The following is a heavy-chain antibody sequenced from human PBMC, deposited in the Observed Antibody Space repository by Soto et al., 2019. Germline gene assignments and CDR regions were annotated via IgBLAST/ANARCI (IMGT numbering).Heavy chain of an antibody. D-gene: IGHD6-19*01. J-gene: IGHJ4*02. V-gene: IGHV3-7*01. CDR1: GFTFSSYW. Sequence: GGSLRLSCAASGFTFSSYWMSWVRQAPGKGLEWVANIKQDGSEKYYVDSVKGRFTISRDNAKNSLYLQMNSLRAEDTAVYYCARVILTLVAGTFDYWGQGTLVTVSS. CDR3: ARVILTLVAGTFDY. CDR2: IKQDGSEK.